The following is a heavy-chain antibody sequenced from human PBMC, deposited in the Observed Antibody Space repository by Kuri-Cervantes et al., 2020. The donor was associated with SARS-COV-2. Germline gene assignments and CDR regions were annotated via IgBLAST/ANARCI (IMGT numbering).Heavy chain of an antibody. J-gene: IGHJ4*02. Sequence: GSLRLSCAVYGGSFSGYYWSWIRQPPGKGLEWIGEINHSGSTNYNPSLKSRVTISVDTSKNQFSLKLSSVTAADTAVYYCARVGVQLWLDYWGQGTLVTFSS. CDR2: INHSGST. V-gene: IGHV4-34*01. D-gene: IGHD5-18*01. CDR3: ARVGVQLWLDY. CDR1: GGSFSGYY.